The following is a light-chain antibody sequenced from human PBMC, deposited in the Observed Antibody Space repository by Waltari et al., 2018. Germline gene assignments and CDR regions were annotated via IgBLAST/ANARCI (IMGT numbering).Light chain of an antibody. V-gene: IGKV1-39*01. J-gene: IGKJ2*01. Sequence: DIHMTQSLSSLSASVGVRVSIHCRARLNIHTFLNWYQQQREKAPKLLIYAACNLQGGAPSWFSGRGAATDFTLTISSLPPADFATYCCQQGYSTPYTFGQGTKVEIK. CDR1: LNIHTF. CDR2: AAC. CDR3: QQGYSTPYT.